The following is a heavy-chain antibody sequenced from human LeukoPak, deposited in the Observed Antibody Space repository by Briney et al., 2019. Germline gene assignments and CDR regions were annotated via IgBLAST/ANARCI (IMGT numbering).Heavy chain of an antibody. D-gene: IGHD3-10*01. V-gene: IGHV4-61*02. CDR2: IHTSGNT. CDR3: ARGTMVRGVVYFDY. Sequence: SETLSLTCTVSGGSISSSSYYWSWIRQPAGKGLEWIGRIHTSGNTNYNPSLKSRVTMSVDTSKNQFSLKLSPVTAADTAVYYCARGTMVRGVVYFDYWGQGTLVTVSS. CDR1: GGSISSSSYY. J-gene: IGHJ4*02.